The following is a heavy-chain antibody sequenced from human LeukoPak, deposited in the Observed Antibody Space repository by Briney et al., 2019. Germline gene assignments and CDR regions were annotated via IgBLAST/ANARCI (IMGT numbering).Heavy chain of an antibody. D-gene: IGHD1-26*01. CDR3: ARDDPMYSGSYRY. CDR1: GGSFSGYY. V-gene: IGHV4-34*01. CDR2: INHSGST. Sequence: PSETLSLTCAVYGGSFSGYYWSWIRQPPGKGLEWIGEINHSGSTNYNPSLKSRVTISVDTSKNQFSLKLSSVTAADTAVYYCARDDPMYSGSYRYWGQGTLVTVSS. J-gene: IGHJ4*02.